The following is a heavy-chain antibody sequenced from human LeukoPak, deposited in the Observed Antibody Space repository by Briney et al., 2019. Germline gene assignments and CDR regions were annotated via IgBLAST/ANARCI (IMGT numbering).Heavy chain of an antibody. J-gene: IGHJ4*02. CDR2: IYYSGST. D-gene: IGHD4-17*01. CDR1: GGSIGSYY. V-gene: IGHV4-59*08. Sequence: PSETLSLTCTVSGGSIGSYYWSWIRQPPGKGLEWIGYIYYSGSTNYNPSLKSRVTISVDTSKDQFSLKLSSVTAADTAVYYCATIYGDYVGPFDYWGQGTLVTVSS. CDR3: ATIYGDYVGPFDY.